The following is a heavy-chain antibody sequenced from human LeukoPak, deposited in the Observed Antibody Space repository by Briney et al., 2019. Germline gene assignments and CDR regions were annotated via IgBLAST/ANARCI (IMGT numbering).Heavy chain of an antibody. D-gene: IGHD3-22*01. CDR2: IIPIFGTA. V-gene: IGHV1-69*13. CDR1: GYTFTSYG. CDR3: ARETYYYDSSGYYYAFDI. J-gene: IGHJ3*02. Sequence: ASVKVSCKASGYTFTSYGISWVRQAPGQGLEWMGGIIPIFGTANYAQKFQGRVTITADESTSTAYMELSSLRSEDTAVYYCARETYYYDSSGYYYAFDIWGQGTMVTVSS.